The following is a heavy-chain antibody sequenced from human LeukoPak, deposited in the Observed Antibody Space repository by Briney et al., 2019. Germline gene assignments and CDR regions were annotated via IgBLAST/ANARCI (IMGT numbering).Heavy chain of an antibody. D-gene: IGHD6-13*01. J-gene: IGHJ4*02. CDR2: IIPIFGTA. Sequence: EASVKVSCKASGGTFSSYAISWVRQAPGQGLGWMGGIIPIFGTANYAQKFQGRVTITADESTSTAYMELSSLRSEDTAVYYCASPAAGTRIFDYWGQGTLVTVSS. CDR3: ASPAAGTRIFDY. V-gene: IGHV1-69*13. CDR1: GGTFSSYA.